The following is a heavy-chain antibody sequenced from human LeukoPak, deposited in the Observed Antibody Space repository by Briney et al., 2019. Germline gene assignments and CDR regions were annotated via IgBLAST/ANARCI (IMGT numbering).Heavy chain of an antibody. J-gene: IGHJ6*02. CDR1: GASISNSKSY. Sequence: SETLSLTCTVSGASISNSKSYWGWIRQPPGKGLERIGTISYSANTLYNPSLESRVTISIDTSKIQFSLKLTSVTAADTAVYFCTRRFSYGSGRYGVDVWGQGTTVTVSS. CDR3: TRRFSYGSGRYGVDV. D-gene: IGHD3-10*01. V-gene: IGHV4-39*01. CDR2: ISYSANT.